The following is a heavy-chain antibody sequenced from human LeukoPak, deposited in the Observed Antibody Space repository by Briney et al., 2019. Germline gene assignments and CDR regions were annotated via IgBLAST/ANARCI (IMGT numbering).Heavy chain of an antibody. CDR2: ISYDGLNN. Sequence: GRSLRLSCAASGLIFSDFGMHWVHQAPGKGLEWVAVISYDGLNNYYADSVKGRLIISRDNSMNTLYLQMNSLRPEDTAIYYCGKDTSRTAAGTTWGSLVYWGRGTLVTVS. J-gene: IGHJ4*02. CDR3: GKDTSRTAAGTTWGSLVY. V-gene: IGHV3-30*18. D-gene: IGHD6-13*01. CDR1: GLIFSDFG.